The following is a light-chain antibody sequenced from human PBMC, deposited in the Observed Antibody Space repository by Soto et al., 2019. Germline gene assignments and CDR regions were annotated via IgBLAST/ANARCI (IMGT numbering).Light chain of an antibody. Sequence: DIQMTQSPSTLSASVGDRVTITCRASQSISSGLAWYQQKPEKAPKLLSYDASSLESGVPSRFSGSGSGTEVTLTISSLQPDDFATYYCQQYNSYSTFGQGTKVEIK. CDR3: QQYNSYST. V-gene: IGKV1-5*01. CDR1: QSISSG. CDR2: DAS. J-gene: IGKJ1*01.